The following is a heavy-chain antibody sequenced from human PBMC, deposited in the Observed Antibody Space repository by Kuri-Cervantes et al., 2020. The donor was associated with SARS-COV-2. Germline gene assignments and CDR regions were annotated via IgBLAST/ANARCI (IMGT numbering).Heavy chain of an antibody. CDR2: IRSKAYGGTT. CDR3: TRVGVGATTVSGMDV. D-gene: IGHD1-26*01. CDR1: GGSISSSNW. V-gene: IGHV3-49*02. Sequence: GGSLRLSCAVSGGSISSSNWWSWVRQAPGKGLEWVGFIRSKAYGGTTEYAASVKGRFTIPRDDSKSIAYLQMNSLKTEDTAVYYCTRVGVGATTVSGMDVWGQGTTVTVSS. J-gene: IGHJ6*02.